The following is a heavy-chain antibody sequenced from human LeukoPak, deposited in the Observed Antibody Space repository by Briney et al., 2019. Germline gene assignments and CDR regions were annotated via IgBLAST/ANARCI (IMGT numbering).Heavy chain of an antibody. Sequence: SQTLSLTCTVSGGSISSGSYYWSWIRQPAGKGLEWIGRIYTSGSTNYNPSLKSRVTISVDTSKNQFSLKLSSVTAADTAVYYCARGYDSSGYVYHYYYMDVWGKGTTVTVSS. J-gene: IGHJ6*03. CDR1: GGSISSGSYY. D-gene: IGHD3-22*01. CDR3: ARGYDSSGYVYHYYYMDV. CDR2: IYTSGST. V-gene: IGHV4-61*02.